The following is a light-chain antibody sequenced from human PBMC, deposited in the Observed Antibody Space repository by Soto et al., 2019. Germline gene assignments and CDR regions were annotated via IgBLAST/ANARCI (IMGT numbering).Light chain of an antibody. CDR2: KAS. CDR1: QSISSW. V-gene: IGKV1-5*03. Sequence: DIQMTQSPSTLSASVGDRVTITCRASQSISSWLAWYQQKPGKAPKLLIYKASSLESGAPSTFSGSGSGTEFTLTISSLQPDDFATYYCQQYHSSPYTFGQGTKLEIK. CDR3: QQYHSSPYT. J-gene: IGKJ2*01.